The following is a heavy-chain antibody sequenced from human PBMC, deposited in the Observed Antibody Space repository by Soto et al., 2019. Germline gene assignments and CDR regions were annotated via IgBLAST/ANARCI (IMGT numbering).Heavy chain of an antibody. D-gene: IGHD3-16*02. J-gene: IGHJ6*02. CDR3: ARLGRLGESSHLPLDFYYGMDV. V-gene: IGHV5-51*01. CDR1: GYSFTSYW. Sequence: PGESLKISCKGSGYSFTSYWIGWVRQMPGKGLEWMGIIYPGDSDTRYSPSFQGQVTISADKFISTAYLQWSSLKASDTATYYCARLGRLGESSHLPLDFYYGMDVWGQGTTVTVSS. CDR2: IYPGDSDT.